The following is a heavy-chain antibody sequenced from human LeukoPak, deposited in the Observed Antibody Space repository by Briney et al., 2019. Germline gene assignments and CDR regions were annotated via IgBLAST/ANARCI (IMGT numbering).Heavy chain of an antibody. CDR1: GDSVSTTTSI. Sequence: SQTLSLTRAISGDSVSTTTSIWNWIRQSPSRGLEWLGRTYYRSKWNYDHADSVKSRITISPDTSENQFSLQLQFVTPEDSAVYYCARSRHANNGVDVWGQGTTVTVSS. CDR3: ARSRHANNGVDV. V-gene: IGHV6-1*01. CDR2: TYYRSKWNY. J-gene: IGHJ6*02.